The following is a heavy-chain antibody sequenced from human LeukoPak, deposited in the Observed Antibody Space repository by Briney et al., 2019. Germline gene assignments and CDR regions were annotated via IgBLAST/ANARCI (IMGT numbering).Heavy chain of an antibody. Sequence: SGGSLRLSCAASGFTFSTYNVNWVRQAPGKGLEWVSRINTDGSSTTYADSVKGRFTISRDNAKNTLYLQMNSLRAEDTAVYYCASGPWELDYWGQGTLVTVSS. D-gene: IGHD4-23*01. CDR1: GFTFSTYN. CDR2: INTDGSST. J-gene: IGHJ4*02. CDR3: ASGPWELDY. V-gene: IGHV3-74*01.